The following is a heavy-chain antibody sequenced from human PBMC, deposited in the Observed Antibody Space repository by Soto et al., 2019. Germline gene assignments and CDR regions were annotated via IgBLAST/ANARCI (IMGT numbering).Heavy chain of an antibody. J-gene: IGHJ4*02. V-gene: IGHV3-64*01. CDR3: ARGRGYYFDY. D-gene: IGHD3-10*01. Sequence: EVQLVESGGGLVQPGGSLRLSCAASGFTFSSYAMHWVRQAPGKGLEYVSAISSNGGSTYYANSVKGRFTISRDNSKNTLYLQMGSLSAEDMAVYYCARGRGYYFDYWGQGTLVTVSS. CDR2: ISSNGGST. CDR1: GFTFSSYA.